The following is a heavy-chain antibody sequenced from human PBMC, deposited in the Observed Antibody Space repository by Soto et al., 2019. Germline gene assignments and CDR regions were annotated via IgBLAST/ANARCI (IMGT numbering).Heavy chain of an antibody. J-gene: IGHJ1*01. CDR1: GFTFGDYT. V-gene: IGHV3-49*03. CDR3: TRWSSSVEFQH. CDR2: IRNKAYGGTI. Sequence: GGSLRLSCTASGFTFGDYTMSWFRQAPGKGLEWVGFIRNKAYGGTIEYAASVKGRFTISRDDSKAIAYLQMSSLKTEDTAVYYCTRWSSSVEFQHWGQGTLVTVSS. D-gene: IGHD6-6*01.